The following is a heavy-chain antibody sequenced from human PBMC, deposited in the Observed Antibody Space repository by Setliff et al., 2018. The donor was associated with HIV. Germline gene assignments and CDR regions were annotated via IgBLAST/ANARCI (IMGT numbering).Heavy chain of an antibody. CDR3: AKKTAAYTSGSWLHY. CDR2: ISGSGGDT. CDR1: GFTFSSYA. V-gene: IGHV3-23*01. Sequence: RLSCASSGFTFSSYAMTWVRQAPGKGLECVAVISGSGGDTYYADSVKGRFVISREKSKSTLYLQMNSLRAEDTAVYYCAKKTAAYTSGSWLHYWGQGTLVTVSS. D-gene: IGHD3-10*01. J-gene: IGHJ4*02.